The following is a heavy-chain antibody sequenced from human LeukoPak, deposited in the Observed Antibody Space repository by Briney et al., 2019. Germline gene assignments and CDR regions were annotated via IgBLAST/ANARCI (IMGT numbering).Heavy chain of an antibody. V-gene: IGHV1-18*01. CDR2: ISAYNGNT. Sequence: ASVKVSCTASGYTFTSYGISWVRQAPGQGLEWMGWISAYNGNTNYAQKLQGRVTMTTDTSTSTAYMELRSLRSDDTAVYYCARNDQTLGQWLALDYWGQGTLVTVSS. D-gene: IGHD6-19*01. CDR1: GYTFTSYG. J-gene: IGHJ4*02. CDR3: ARNDQTLGQWLALDY.